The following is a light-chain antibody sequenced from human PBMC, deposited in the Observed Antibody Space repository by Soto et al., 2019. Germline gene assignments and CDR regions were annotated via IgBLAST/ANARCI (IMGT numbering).Light chain of an antibody. CDR2: VVT. J-gene: IGLJ1*01. V-gene: IGLV2-14*01. Sequence: QSVLTQPASVSGSPGQSITISCTGTSSDVGGYGYVSWYQQHPGKAPKLMIYVVTNRPSGVSNRFSGSKSGNTASLTISGLQAEDEADYYCISYASINTYVFGTGTKVTVL. CDR3: ISYASINTYV. CDR1: SSDVGGYGY.